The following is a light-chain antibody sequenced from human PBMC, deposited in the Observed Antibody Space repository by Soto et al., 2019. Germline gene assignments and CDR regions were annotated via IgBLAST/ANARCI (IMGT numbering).Light chain of an antibody. V-gene: IGKV1-27*01. CDR2: AAS. J-gene: IGKJ1*01. Sequence: DIQMTQSPSSLSASVGDTVTIACRASQGIWNYLAWCQQKPGQVPNHLSFAASTLQSGVPTRVSGSGSGTDFSLTTSSLRPEDVATYDCPKYNNAPRTFDQGTKVEI. CDR3: PKYNNAPRT. CDR1: QGIWNY.